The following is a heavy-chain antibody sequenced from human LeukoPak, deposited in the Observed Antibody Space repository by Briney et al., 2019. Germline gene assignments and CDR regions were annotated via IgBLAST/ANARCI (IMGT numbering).Heavy chain of an antibody. CDR1: GFTFSSYA. V-gene: IGHV3-23*01. Sequence: PGGSLRLSCAASGFTFSSYAMSWVRQAPGKGLEWVSAISGSGGSTYYADSVKGRFTISRDNSKNTLYLQMNSLRAEDTAVYYCAKDRPSQGYDFWSGYLDSFDYWGQGTLVTVSS. D-gene: IGHD3-3*01. CDR3: AKDRPSQGYDFWSGYLDSFDY. CDR2: ISGSGGST. J-gene: IGHJ4*02.